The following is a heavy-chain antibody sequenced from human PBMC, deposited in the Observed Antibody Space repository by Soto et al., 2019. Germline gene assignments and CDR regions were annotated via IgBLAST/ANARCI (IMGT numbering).Heavy chain of an antibody. CDR3: ERSGDGWQQLDN. CDR2: VDPKSGGT. Sequence: QVHLVQSGAEVREPGASVKVSCKTSGYTFTAYYIHWVRQAPGQGLEWMGWVDPKSGGTELSRKLRCKVTRTRDTYSSTAYMEVGRLTSDATAVYYCERSGDGWQQLDNWGQGNLVTVSS. V-gene: IGHV1-2*02. CDR1: GYTFTAYY. D-gene: IGHD2-2*03. J-gene: IGHJ4*02.